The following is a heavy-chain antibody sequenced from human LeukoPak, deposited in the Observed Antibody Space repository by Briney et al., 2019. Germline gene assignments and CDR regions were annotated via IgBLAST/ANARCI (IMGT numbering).Heavy chain of an antibody. D-gene: IGHD3-10*01. J-gene: IGHJ4*02. CDR2: IIPILGIA. CDR3: ARDKYYYGSEDY. V-gene: IGHV1-69*04. Sequence: GASVKVSCKASGGTFSSYAISWVRQAPGQGLEWMGRIIPILGIANYAQKFQGRVTITADKSTGTAYMELSSPRSEDTAVYYCARDKYYYGSEDYWGQGTLVTVSS. CDR1: GGTFSSYA.